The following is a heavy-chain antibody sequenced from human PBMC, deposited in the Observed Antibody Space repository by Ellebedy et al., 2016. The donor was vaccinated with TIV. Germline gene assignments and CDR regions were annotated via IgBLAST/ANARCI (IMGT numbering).Heavy chain of an antibody. CDR1: GVNFRKFS. Sequence: GGSLRLXXEVTGVNFRKFSLNWVRQAPGKGLEWVAFISADGDTIYYAKSVKGRFTISRDDADSSLSLQMNSLRGDDTAVYFCAKTIAPAGTPNGYFYYGMDVWGQGTTVTVSS. V-gene: IGHV3-48*04. CDR2: ISADGDTI. D-gene: IGHD6-13*01. J-gene: IGHJ6*02. CDR3: AKTIAPAGTPNGYFYYGMDV.